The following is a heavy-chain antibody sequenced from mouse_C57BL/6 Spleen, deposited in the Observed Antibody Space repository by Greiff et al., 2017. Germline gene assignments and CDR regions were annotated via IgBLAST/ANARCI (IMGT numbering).Heavy chain of an antibody. CDR2: IHPNSGST. D-gene: IGHD2-3*01. CDR3: ARRGIYDGYYGYFDY. J-gene: IGHJ2*01. Sequence: QVQLKQPGAELVKPGASVKLSCKASGYTFTSYWMHWVKQRPGQGLEWIGMIHPNSGSTNYNEKFKSKATLTVDKSSSTAYMQLSSLTSEDSAVYYCARRGIYDGYYGYFDYWGQGTTLTVSS. V-gene: IGHV1-64*01. CDR1: GYTFTSYW.